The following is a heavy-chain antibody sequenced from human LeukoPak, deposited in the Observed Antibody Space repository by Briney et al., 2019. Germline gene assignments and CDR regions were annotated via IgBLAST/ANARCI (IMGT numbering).Heavy chain of an antibody. J-gene: IGHJ4*02. CDR3: ARDYGMANESQRLGSFDY. CDR1: GGTFSSYA. D-gene: IGHD1-1*01. V-gene: IGHV1-18*01. CDR2: ISAYNGNT. Sequence: GASVKVSCKASGGTFSSYAISWVRQAPGQGLEWMGWISAYNGNTNYAQKLQGRVTMTTDTSTSTAYMELRSLRSDDTAVYYCARDYGMANESQRLGSFDYWGQGTLVTVSS.